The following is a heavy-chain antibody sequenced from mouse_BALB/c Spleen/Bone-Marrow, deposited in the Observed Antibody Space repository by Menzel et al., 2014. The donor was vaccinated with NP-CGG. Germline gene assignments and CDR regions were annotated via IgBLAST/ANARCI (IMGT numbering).Heavy chain of an antibody. J-gene: IGHJ2*01. Sequence: QVQLKQSGAELVRPGSSVKISCKASGYAFSSYWMNWVKQRPGQGLEWIGQIYPGDGDTNYSGKFKGKATLTADESSSTAYMQLSSLTSEDPAVYFCAFGNYDFDYWGQGTTLTVSS. V-gene: IGHV1-80*01. CDR2: IYPGDGDT. CDR3: AFGNYDFDY. CDR1: GYAFSSYW. D-gene: IGHD2-1*01.